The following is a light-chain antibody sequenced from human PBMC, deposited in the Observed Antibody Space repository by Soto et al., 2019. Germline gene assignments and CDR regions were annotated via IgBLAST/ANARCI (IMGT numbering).Light chain of an antibody. J-gene: IGLJ1*01. CDR2: EVS. CDR3: SSFTSSRAYV. Sequence: QSALTQPASVSGSPGQSITIPCTGTSSDIGTYDYVSWYQQHPGKAPKLMIYEVSNRPSGVSNRFSGSKSSNTASLTISGLKDEDEANYYCSSFTSSRAYVFGTGTKLTVL. V-gene: IGLV2-14*01. CDR1: SSDIGTYDY.